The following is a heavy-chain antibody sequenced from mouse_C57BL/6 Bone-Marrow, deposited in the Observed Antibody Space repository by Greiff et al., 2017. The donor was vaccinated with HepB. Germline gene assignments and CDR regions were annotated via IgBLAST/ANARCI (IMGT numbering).Heavy chain of an antibody. CDR2: IYPRSGNT. J-gene: IGHJ3*01. D-gene: IGHD6-5*01. V-gene: IGHV1-81*01. Sequence: VKLVESGAELARPGASVKLSCKASGYTFTSYGISWVKQRTGQGLEWIGEIYPRSGNTYYNEKFKGKATLTADKSSSTAYMELRSLTSEDSAVYFCARSYPAWFAYWGQGTLVTVSA. CDR3: ARSYPAWFAY. CDR1: GYTFTSYG.